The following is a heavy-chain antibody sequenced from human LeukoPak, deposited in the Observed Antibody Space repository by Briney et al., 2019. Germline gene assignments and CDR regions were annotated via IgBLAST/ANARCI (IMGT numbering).Heavy chain of an antibody. CDR2: IRQDGSDE. V-gene: IGHV3-7*01. CDR1: GFTFSSYW. D-gene: IGHD3-3*01. J-gene: IGHJ4*02. CDR3: ARDVRTIFGGHNY. Sequence: GGSLRLSCAASGFTFSSYWMTRVRQAPGKGLEWVANIRQDGSDEYYVDSVKGRFTISRDNAKNSLYLQMNSLRAEDTAVYYCARDVRTIFGGHNYWGQGTLVTVSS.